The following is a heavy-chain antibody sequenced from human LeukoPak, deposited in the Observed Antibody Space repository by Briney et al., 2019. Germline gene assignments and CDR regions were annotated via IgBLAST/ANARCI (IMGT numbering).Heavy chain of an antibody. J-gene: IGHJ6*02. CDR2: ISAYNGNT. CDR3: AGSGYEYYDFWSGSLLDYYYYYGMDV. V-gene: IGHV1-8*02. D-gene: IGHD3-3*01. CDR1: GYTFTSYG. Sequence: GASVKVSCKASGYTFTSYGISWVRQAPGQGLEWMGWISAYNGNTGYAQKFQGRVTMTRNTSISTAYMELSSLRSEDTAVYYCAGSGYEYYDFWSGSLLDYYYYYGMDVWGQGTTVTVSS.